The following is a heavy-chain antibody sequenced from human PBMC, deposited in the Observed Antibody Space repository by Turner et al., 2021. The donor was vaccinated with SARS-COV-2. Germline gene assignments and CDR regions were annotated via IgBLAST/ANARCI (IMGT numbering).Heavy chain of an antibody. D-gene: IGHD2-2*02. V-gene: IGHV3-30*18. Sequence: QVQLVESGGGVVQPGRSLRLSCAASGFTFSSYGMHWVRQAPGKGLERVAVISYDGSNKYYADSVKGRFTISRDNSKNTLYLQMNSLRAEDTAVYYCAKNLIRHYQLLYPPNYYGMDVWGQGTTVTVSS. CDR2: ISYDGSNK. J-gene: IGHJ6*02. CDR3: AKNLIRHYQLLYPPNYYGMDV. CDR1: GFTFSSYG.